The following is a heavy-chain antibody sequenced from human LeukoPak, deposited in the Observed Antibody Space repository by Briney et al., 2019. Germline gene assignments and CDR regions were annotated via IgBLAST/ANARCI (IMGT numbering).Heavy chain of an antibody. J-gene: IGHJ5*02. CDR3: AKGSVAGTRDNWFDP. Sequence: PGGSLRLSCAASGFTFDDYAMHWVRQAPGKGLEWVSGISWNSGSIGYADSVKGRFTISRDNAKNSLYLQMNSLRAEDTALYYRAKGSVAGTRDNWFDPWGQGTLVTVSS. V-gene: IGHV3-9*01. CDR2: ISWNSGSI. CDR1: GFTFDDYA. D-gene: IGHD6-19*01.